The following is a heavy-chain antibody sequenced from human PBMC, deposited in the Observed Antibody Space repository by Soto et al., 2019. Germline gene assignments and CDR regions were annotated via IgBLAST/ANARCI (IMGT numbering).Heavy chain of an antibody. CDR2: ISRSGSTI. V-gene: IGHV3-48*03. CDR1: GLTFSSYE. CDR3: ARDGRIRRPDWYFDL. Sequence: EVQLVESGGGLVQPGGSLRLSCAASGLTFSSYEMNWVRQAPGQGLEWVSYISRSGSTIYYADSVKGRVTISRDNAKNSLYLQMNSLRAEDTAVYYCARDGRIRRPDWYFDLWGRGTLVTVSS. D-gene: IGHD2-15*01. J-gene: IGHJ2*01.